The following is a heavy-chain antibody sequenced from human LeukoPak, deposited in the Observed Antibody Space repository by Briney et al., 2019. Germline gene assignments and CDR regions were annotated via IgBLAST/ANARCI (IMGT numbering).Heavy chain of an antibody. D-gene: IGHD6-19*01. CDR2: INPSGGST. CDR1: GYIFTSYN. CDR3: ARFAVHRRITVAGQFGLDY. Sequence: GASVKVSCKASGYIFTSYNIYWVRQAPGQGLEWMGIINPSGGSTNYAQKFQGRVTMTRDTSTSTVYMELSSLRSEDTAVYYCARFAVHRRITVAGQFGLDYWGQGTLVSLSP. V-gene: IGHV1-46*01. J-gene: IGHJ4*02.